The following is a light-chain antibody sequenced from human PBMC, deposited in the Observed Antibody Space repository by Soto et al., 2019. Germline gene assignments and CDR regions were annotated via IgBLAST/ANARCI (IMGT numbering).Light chain of an antibody. Sequence: QSVLTQPPSVSGAPGQRVTVSCTGSSSNIGAGYDVHWYQHLPGTAPKLLIYGNSNRPSGVPDRCSGSKSGTSASLAITGLHAEDEADYYCQSYDSSLSGSRVFGTGTKVTVL. V-gene: IGLV1-40*01. CDR2: GNS. J-gene: IGLJ1*01. CDR1: SSNIGAGYD. CDR3: QSYDSSLSGSRV.